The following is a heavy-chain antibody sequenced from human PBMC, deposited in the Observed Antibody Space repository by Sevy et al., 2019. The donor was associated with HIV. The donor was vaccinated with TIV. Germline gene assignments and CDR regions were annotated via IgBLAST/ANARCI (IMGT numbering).Heavy chain of an antibody. D-gene: IGHD3-22*01. J-gene: IGHJ6*02. CDR1: GYTFTGYY. CDR3: ASYHYYDSSGYYYTYYYYGMDV. V-gene: IGHV1-2*02. Sequence: ASVKVSCKASGYTFTGYYMHWVRQAPGQGLEWMGWINPNSGGTNYAQKFQGRVTMTRDTSISTAYMELSRLRSDDTAVYYCASYHYYDSSGYYYTYYYYGMDVWGQRTTVTVSS. CDR2: INPNSGGT.